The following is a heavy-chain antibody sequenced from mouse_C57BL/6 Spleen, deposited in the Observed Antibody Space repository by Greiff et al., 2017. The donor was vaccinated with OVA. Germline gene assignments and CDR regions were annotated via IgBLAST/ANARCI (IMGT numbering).Heavy chain of an antibody. CDR1: GYTFTDYE. CDR3: TRSLISCY. J-gene: IGHJ2*01. V-gene: IGHV1-15*01. D-gene: IGHD1-1*01. Sequence: VQLVESGAELVRPGASVTLSCKASGYTFTDYEMHWVKQTPVHGLEWIGAIDPETGGTAYNQKFKGKAILTADKSSSTAYMELRSLTSEDSAVYYCTRSLISCYWGQGTTLTVSS. CDR2: IDPETGGT.